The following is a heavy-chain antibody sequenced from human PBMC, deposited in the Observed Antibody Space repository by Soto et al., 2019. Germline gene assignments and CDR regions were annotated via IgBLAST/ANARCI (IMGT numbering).Heavy chain of an antibody. J-gene: IGHJ4*02. CDR2: ISYDGSNK. D-gene: IGHD1-26*01. CDR3: VKGRYHHLDY. Sequence: GGSLRLSCAASRFTFSNYGMHWVRQTPGKGLEWVAVISYDGSNKYYADSVKGRFTISRDNSKNTLYLQMNSLRAEDTAVYYCVKGRYHHLDYWGQGTLVTVSS. V-gene: IGHV3-30*18. CDR1: RFTFSNYG.